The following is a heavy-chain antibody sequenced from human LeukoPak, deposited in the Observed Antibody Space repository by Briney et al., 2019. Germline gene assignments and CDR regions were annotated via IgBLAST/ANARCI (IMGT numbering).Heavy chain of an antibody. V-gene: IGHV4-59*01. D-gene: IGHD3-10*01. CDR2: IYYSGST. J-gene: IGHJ5*02. CDR1: GGSISSYY. CDR3: AKKVGWFGESPNWFDP. Sequence: SETLSLTCTVSGGSISSYYWSWIRQPPGKGLEWIWYIYYSGSTNYNPSLKSRATISVDTSKNQFSLKLSSVTAADTAVYYCAKKVGWFGESPNWFDPWGQGTLVTVSS.